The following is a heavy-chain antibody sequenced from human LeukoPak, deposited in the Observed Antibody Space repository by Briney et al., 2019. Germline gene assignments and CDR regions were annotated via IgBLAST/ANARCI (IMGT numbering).Heavy chain of an antibody. Sequence: ASVKVSCKASGYTFTSYGISWVRQAPGQGLEWMGWISAYNGNTNYAQKLQGRVTMTTDTSTSTAYMELRSLRSDDTAVYYCARDQGSSGWYDVYYYYYGMDVWGQGTTVTVSS. V-gene: IGHV1-18*01. CDR2: ISAYNGNT. CDR1: GYTFTSYG. J-gene: IGHJ6*02. D-gene: IGHD6-19*01. CDR3: ARDQGSSGWYDVYYYYYGMDV.